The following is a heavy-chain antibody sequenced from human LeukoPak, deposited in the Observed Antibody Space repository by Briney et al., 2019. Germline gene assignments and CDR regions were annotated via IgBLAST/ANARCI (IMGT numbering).Heavy chain of an antibody. D-gene: IGHD3-22*01. Sequence: SGTLSLTCAVSGGSISSSDWWSWVRQPPGKGLEWIGEIYHSGSTNYNPSLKSRVTISVDKSKNQFSLNLSSVTAADTAVYYCARDRRYYDSSAYIRGFDYWGQGALVTVSS. J-gene: IGHJ4*02. V-gene: IGHV4-4*02. CDR3: ARDRRYYDSSAYIRGFDY. CDR1: GGSISSSDW. CDR2: IYHSGST.